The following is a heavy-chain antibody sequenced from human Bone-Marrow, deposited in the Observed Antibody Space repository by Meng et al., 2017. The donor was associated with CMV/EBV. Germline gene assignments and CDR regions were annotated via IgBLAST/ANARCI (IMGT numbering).Heavy chain of an antibody. D-gene: IGHD6-6*01. CDR1: GGTFSSYA. CDR2: IIPILGIA. Sequence: SVKVSCKASGGTFSSYAISWVRQAPGQGLEWMGGIIPILGIANYAQKFQGRVTITADKSTSTAYMELSSLRSEDTAVYYCARDGQGSSGGLDVWGQGPTVNGLL. V-gene: IGHV1-69*10. J-gene: IGHJ6*01. CDR3: ARDGQGSSGGLDV.